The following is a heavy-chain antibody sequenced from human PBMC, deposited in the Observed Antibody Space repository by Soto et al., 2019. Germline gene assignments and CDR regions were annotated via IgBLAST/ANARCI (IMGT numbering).Heavy chain of an antibody. J-gene: IGHJ4*02. CDR2: IGGSGGTT. CDR3: ATAGPYYFDY. V-gene: IGHV3-23*01. Sequence: EVQLLESGGGLVQPGGSLRLSCGASGFTFSSYGMTWVRQSPGKGLEWVSGIGGSGGTTYYADSVKGRFTISRDNSKSTLYLQMNSLRAEDTAVYYCATAGPYYFDYWGQGTLVTVSS. CDR1: GFTFSSYG.